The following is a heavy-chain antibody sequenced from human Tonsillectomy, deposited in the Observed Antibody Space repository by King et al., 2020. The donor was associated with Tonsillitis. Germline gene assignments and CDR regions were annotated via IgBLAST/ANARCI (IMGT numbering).Heavy chain of an antibody. Sequence: VQLVESGGGLVKPGGSLRLSCAASGFTFSSCTMNWVRQAPGKGLEWVSSISSVSRYIYYADSVKGRFTISRDNAKKSLYLQMNSLRPEDTAVYYCARDLKQLLSPYYFDYWGQGTLVTVSS. J-gene: IGHJ4*02. CDR3: ARDLKQLLSPYYFDY. CDR2: ISSVSRYI. V-gene: IGHV3-21*01. D-gene: IGHD6-6*01. CDR1: GFTFSSCT.